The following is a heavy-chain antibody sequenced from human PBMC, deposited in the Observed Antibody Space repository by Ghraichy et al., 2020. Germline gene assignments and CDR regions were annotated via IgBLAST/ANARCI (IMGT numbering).Heavy chain of an antibody. J-gene: IGHJ4*02. V-gene: IGHV3-23*01. D-gene: IGHD3-3*01. CDR2: LSASESGT. CDR1: GFTFSRYA. CDR3: AKGGEFDYDFWSGYYTDY. Sequence: GGSLRLSCGASGFTFSRYAMSWARQAPGKGLEWVSVLSASESGTYYADSVKGRFTISRDNSKNTLYLQMNNLRAEDTAIYYCAKGGEFDYDFWSGYYTDYWGQGTLVTVSS.